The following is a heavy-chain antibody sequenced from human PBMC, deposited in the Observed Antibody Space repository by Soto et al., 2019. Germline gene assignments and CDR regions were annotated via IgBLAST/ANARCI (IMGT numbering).Heavy chain of an antibody. V-gene: IGHV3-23*01. CDR1: EFTFSNYA. CDR3: AKNLGYYYDSTGYHFDY. D-gene: IGHD3-22*01. Sequence: GGSLRLSCAASEFTFSNYAMSWVRQAPGKGLEWVSAISYGGGTTYYADSVKGRFTISRDNSKNTLYLQMNSLRAEDTAVYYCAKNLGYYYDSTGYHFDYWGQGTLVTVSS. J-gene: IGHJ4*02. CDR2: ISYGGGTT.